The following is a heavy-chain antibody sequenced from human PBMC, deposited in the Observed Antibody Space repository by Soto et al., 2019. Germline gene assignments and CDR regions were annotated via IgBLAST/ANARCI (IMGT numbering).Heavy chain of an antibody. CDR3: ARDREARPGVFDY. Sequence: QVQLVESGGGVVQPGRSLRLSCAASGFTFSSYGMHWVRQAPGKGLEWVAVIWYDGSNKYYADSVKGRFTISRDNSKNTLYLQMNSPRAEDTAVYYWARDREARPGVFDYWGQGTLVTVSS. J-gene: IGHJ4*02. V-gene: IGHV3-33*01. CDR2: IWYDGSNK. CDR1: GFTFSSYG. D-gene: IGHD6-6*01.